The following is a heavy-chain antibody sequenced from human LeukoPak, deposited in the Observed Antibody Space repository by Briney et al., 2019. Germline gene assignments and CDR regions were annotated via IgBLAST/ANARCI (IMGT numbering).Heavy chain of an antibody. CDR1: GASIGSYY. CDR3: TRHDVVAVIGHGMAV. J-gene: IGHJ6*02. CDR2: ISQNGYA. V-gene: IGHV4-59*08. Sequence: SETQSLTCTVSGASIGSYYWSWIRQPPGKGLEWIGYISQNGYAKYTPSLKSRVTISRDTSENQFSLILSSVTAADTAIYYCTRHDVVAVIGHGMAVWGQGTTVTVSS. D-gene: IGHD2-21*01.